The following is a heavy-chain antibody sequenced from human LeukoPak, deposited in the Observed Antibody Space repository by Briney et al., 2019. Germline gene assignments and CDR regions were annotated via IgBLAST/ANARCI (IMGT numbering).Heavy chain of an antibody. J-gene: IGHJ4*02. CDR1: GFTFSSHA. V-gene: IGHV3-23*01. Sequence: PGGSLRPSCAASGFTFSSHAMSWVRQAPGKGLEWVSSIVGGEGNTYYTDSVKGRFSVSRDNFKNTVYLQMNSLRAEDTAVYYCAKRIDISNRLIFVNWGQGTLVTVSS. CDR2: IVGGEGNT. D-gene: IGHD3-9*01. CDR3: AKRIDISNRLIFVN.